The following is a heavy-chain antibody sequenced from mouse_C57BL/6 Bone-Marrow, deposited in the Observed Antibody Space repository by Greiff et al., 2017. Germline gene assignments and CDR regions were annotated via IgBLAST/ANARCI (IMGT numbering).Heavy chain of an antibody. CDR2: IDPEDGDT. V-gene: IGHV14-1*01. CDR1: GFNIKDYY. CDR3: TTARDYDYDVYFDY. Sequence: DVKLQESGAELVRPGASVKLSCTASGFNIKDYYMHWVKQRPEQGLEWIGRIDPEDGDTEYAPKFQGKATMTADTSSNTAYLQLSSLTSEDTAVYYCTTARDYDYDVYFDYWGQGTTLTVSS. J-gene: IGHJ2*01. D-gene: IGHD2-4*01.